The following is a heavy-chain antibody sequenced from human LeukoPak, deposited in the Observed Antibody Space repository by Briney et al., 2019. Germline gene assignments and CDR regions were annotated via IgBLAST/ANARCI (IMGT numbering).Heavy chain of an antibody. V-gene: IGHV3-23*01. Sequence: PGGSLRLSCVMSGLTFSNYAMNWVRQASGKGLEWISDISTDSGSTYHIESVRGRFTISRDNSRSTLYLQMNSLRADDTGVYYCASGLYGGVFDNWGQGTLVTVSS. CDR3: ASGLYGGVFDN. CDR1: GLTFSNYA. CDR2: ISTDSGST. D-gene: IGHD4/OR15-4a*01. J-gene: IGHJ4*02.